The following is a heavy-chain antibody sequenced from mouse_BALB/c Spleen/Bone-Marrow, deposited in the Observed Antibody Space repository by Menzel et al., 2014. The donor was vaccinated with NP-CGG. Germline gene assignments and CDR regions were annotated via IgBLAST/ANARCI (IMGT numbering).Heavy chain of an antibody. CDR1: GYTFTSYW. CDR2: IYPGSGST. Sequence: LQQPGSELVRPGASVKLSCKASGYTFTSYWMHWVKQRHGQGLEWIGNIYPGSGSTNYDEKFKSKGTLTVDTSSSTAYMHLSSLTSEDSAVYYCTSWDYCGQGTTLTVSS. V-gene: IGHV1S22*01. J-gene: IGHJ2*01. CDR3: TSWDY.